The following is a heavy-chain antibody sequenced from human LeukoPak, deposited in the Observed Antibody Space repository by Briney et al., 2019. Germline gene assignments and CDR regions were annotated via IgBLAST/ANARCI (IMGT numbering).Heavy chain of an antibody. Sequence: PGGSLRLSCAASGFTFSSYWMTWVRQAPGKGLEWVANIKPDGSDKYYVDSVKGQFTISRDNAKNSVYLQMNSLRAEDTAVYYCARDVSYNSLDYWGQGTLVTVSS. CDR3: ARDVSYNSLDY. D-gene: IGHD6-13*01. J-gene: IGHJ4*02. CDR2: IKPDGSDK. CDR1: GFTFSSYW. V-gene: IGHV3-7*01.